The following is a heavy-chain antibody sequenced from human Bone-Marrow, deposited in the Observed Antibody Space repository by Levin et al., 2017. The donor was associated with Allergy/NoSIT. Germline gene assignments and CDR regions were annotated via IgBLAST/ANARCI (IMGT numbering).Heavy chain of an antibody. Sequence: AGGSLRLSCAASGFAFSSHALSWVRQSPGKGLEWVAGTGKRIFYADSVKGRFTISRDDPKQTVYLQMTSLRAEDTAVYYCARGLGIGKFNELDYWGQGTLVTVAS. CDR1: GFAFSSHA. CDR2: TGKRI. CDR3: ARGLGIGKFNELDY. D-gene: IGHD1-1*01. V-gene: IGHV3-23*01. J-gene: IGHJ4*02.